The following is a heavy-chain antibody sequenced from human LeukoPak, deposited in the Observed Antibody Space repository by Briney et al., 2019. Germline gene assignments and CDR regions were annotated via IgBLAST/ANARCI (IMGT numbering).Heavy chain of an antibody. V-gene: IGHV4-34*01. CDR3: ARGATLHYFDY. J-gene: IGHJ4*02. CDR1: GGSFSGYY. CDR2: INHSGST. Sequence: SETLSLTCAVYGGSFSGYYWSWIRQPPGKGLEWIGEINHSGSTNYDPSLKSRVTISVDTSKNQFSLKLSSVTAADTAVYYCARGATLHYFDYWGQGTLVTVSS.